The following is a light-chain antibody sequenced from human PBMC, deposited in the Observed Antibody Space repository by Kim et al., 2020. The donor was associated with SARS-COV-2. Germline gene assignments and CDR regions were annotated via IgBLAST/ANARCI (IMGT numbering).Light chain of an antibody. CDR1: SLRSYY. Sequence: SYELTQDPAVSVALGQTVRITCQGDSLRSYYATWYQQKPRQAPVLVIYGRNNRPSGIPDRFSGSTSGNTASLTISGAQAEDEADFYCQSRNSGGNVVFDGGTQLTVL. CDR3: QSRNSGGNVV. J-gene: IGLJ2*01. CDR2: GRN. V-gene: IGLV3-19*01.